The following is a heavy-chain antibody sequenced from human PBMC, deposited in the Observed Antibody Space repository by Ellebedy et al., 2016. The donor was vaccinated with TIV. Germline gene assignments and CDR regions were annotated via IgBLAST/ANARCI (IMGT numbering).Heavy chain of an antibody. CDR2: IYYSGRT. CDR3: ARDYESGTYRKYYYHGTDV. CDR1: GGSINSNDYF. D-gene: IGHD3-16*02. Sequence: SETLSLTCTVSGGSINSNDYFWSWVRQAPGKGLEWIGHIYYSGRTFYNPSLKSRVTISVDTSNNQFSLHLTSVTAADSAVYFCARDYESGTYRKYYYHGTDVWGQGTTVTVSS. V-gene: IGHV4-30-4*01. J-gene: IGHJ6*02.